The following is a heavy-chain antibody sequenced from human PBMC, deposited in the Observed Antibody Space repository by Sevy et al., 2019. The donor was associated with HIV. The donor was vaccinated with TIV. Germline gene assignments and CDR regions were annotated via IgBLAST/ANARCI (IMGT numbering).Heavy chain of an antibody. CDR2: ISSSGSRV. V-gene: IGHV3-48*03. CDR1: GFIFSSWE. Sequence: GGSLRLSCAASGFIFSSWEMNWVRQAPGKGLEWVSFISSSGSRVYYADSVNGRFTISRDNAQNSLYLQMDSLRAEDTAAYYCVREGIASGGTHVDVWGQGTAVTVSS. CDR3: VREGIASGGTHVDV. J-gene: IGHJ6*02. D-gene: IGHD6-13*01.